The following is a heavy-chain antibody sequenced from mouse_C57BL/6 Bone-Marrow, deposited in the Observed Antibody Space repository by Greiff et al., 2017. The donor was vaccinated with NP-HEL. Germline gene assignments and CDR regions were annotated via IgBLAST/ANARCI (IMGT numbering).Heavy chain of an antibody. CDR3: ARVFDY. J-gene: IGHJ2*01. V-gene: IGHV1-59*01. Sequence: QVQLQQSGAELVRPGTSVTLSCKASGYTFTSYWMHWVKQRPGQGLEWIGVIDPSDSYTNYNQKFKGKTTLTVVTSYSTAYKEVSSVTSDGSAVYYCARVFDYWGQGTTLTVSS. CDR1: GYTFTSYW. CDR2: IDPSDSYT.